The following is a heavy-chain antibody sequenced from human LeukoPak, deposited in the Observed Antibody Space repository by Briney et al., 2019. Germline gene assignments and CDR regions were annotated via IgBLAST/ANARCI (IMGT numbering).Heavy chain of an antibody. D-gene: IGHD6-19*01. CDR1: GFTFSNSG. Sequence: GGSLRLSCAASGFTFSNSGMHWVRQAPGKGLEWVAVISYDGSNKYHADSVKGRFTISRDNSKNTLYLQMNSLRADDTAVYYCAKDKAYSSGWYLNYWGQGTLVTVSS. J-gene: IGHJ4*02. CDR2: ISYDGSNK. V-gene: IGHV3-30*18. CDR3: AKDKAYSSGWYLNY.